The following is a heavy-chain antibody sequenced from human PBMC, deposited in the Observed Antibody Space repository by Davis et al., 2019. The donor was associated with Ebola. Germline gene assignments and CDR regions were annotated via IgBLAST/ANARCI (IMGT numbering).Heavy chain of an antibody. CDR3: AGQLRNYYYYMDV. J-gene: IGHJ6*03. D-gene: IGHD5-18*01. CDR1: GGSITSSHY. Sequence: PSETLSLTCTVSGGSITSSHYWGWIRQPPGKGLEWIGSIYHSGSTYYNPSLKSRVTISVDTSKNQFSLKLSSVTAADTAVYYCAGQLRNYYYYMDVWGKGTTVTVSS. V-gene: IGHV4-38-2*02. CDR2: IYHSGST.